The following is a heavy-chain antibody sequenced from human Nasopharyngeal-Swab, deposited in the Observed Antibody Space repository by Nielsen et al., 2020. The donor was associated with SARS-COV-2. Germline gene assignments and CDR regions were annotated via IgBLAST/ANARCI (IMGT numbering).Heavy chain of an antibody. V-gene: IGHV1-69*06. CDR3: ARGLYSSSWYGEGDYYYYYMDV. Sequence: SVKVSCKASGGTFSSYAISWVRQAPGQGLEWMGGIIPIFGTANYAQKFQGRVTITADKSTSTAYMELSSLRSEDTAVYYCARGLYSSSWYGEGDYYYYYMDVWGKGTTVTVSS. D-gene: IGHD6-13*01. J-gene: IGHJ6*03. CDR2: IIPIFGTA. CDR1: GGTFSSYA.